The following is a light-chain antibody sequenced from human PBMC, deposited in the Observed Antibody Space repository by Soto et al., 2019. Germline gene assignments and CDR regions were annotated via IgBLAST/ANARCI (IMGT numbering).Light chain of an antibody. Sequence: IVLTQSPATLSVSPGESATLSCRASQSVSSNLAWYQQKPGQAPRLLIYGTSSRATGIPDRFSGSGSGTDFTLTISRLEPEDFAVYYCQQYDSSPGLTFGGGTKVDIK. V-gene: IGKV3-20*01. CDR3: QQYDSSPGLT. CDR1: QSVSSN. CDR2: GTS. J-gene: IGKJ4*01.